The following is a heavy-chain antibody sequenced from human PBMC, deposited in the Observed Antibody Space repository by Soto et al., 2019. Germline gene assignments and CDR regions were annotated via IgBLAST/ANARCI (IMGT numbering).Heavy chain of an antibody. CDR2: ISYDGSNK. CDR1: GFTFSSYA. J-gene: IGHJ6*02. CDR3: ARDLVGATPGYYYGMDV. Sequence: GGSLRLSCAASGFTFSSYAMHWVRQAPGKGLEWVAVISYDGSNKYYADSVKGRFTISRDNSKNTLYLQMNSLRAEDTAVYYCARDLVGATPGYYYGMDVWGQGTTVTVSS. V-gene: IGHV3-30-3*01. D-gene: IGHD1-26*01.